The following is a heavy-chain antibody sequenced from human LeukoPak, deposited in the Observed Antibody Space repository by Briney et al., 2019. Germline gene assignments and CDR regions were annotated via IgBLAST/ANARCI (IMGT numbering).Heavy chain of an antibody. J-gene: IGHJ4*02. Sequence: KPGGSLRLSCAASGFTFSSYSMNWVRQAPGKGLEWVSSISRSSIYTYYADSVKGRFTISRDNAKKSLYLEMNSLRGEDTAVYYCARSRYDSSGYYGIIGDWGQGTLVTVSS. CDR1: GFTFSSYS. CDR2: ISRSSIYT. D-gene: IGHD3-22*01. CDR3: ARSRYDSSGYYGIIGD. V-gene: IGHV3-21*01.